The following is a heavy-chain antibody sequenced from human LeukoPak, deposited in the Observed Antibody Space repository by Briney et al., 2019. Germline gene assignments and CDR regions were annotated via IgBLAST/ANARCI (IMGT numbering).Heavy chain of an antibody. CDR1: AFTFSSYA. D-gene: IGHD6-13*01. Sequence: PGGSLRLSCAASAFTFSSYAMSWVRQAPGKGLEGVSAISGSGGSTYYADSVKGRFTISRDNSKNTLYLQMNSLRAEDTAVYYCAKSGYSTKGDFDYWGQGTLVTVSS. V-gene: IGHV3-23*01. J-gene: IGHJ4*02. CDR2: ISGSGGST. CDR3: AKSGYSTKGDFDY.